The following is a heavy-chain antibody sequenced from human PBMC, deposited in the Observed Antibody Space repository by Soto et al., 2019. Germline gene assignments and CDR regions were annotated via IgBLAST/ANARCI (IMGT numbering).Heavy chain of an antibody. CDR3: ARADSSGYYYYFDY. J-gene: IGHJ4*02. D-gene: IGHD3-22*01. CDR1: GFTFDDYG. CDR2: INWNGGST. Sequence: EVQLVESGGGVVRPGGSLRLSCAASGFTFDDYGMSWVRQAPGKGLEWVSGINWNGGSTGYADSVKGRFTISRDNAKNSLYLQMNSLSAEDTALYHCARADSSGYYYYFDYWGQGTLVTVSS. V-gene: IGHV3-20*01.